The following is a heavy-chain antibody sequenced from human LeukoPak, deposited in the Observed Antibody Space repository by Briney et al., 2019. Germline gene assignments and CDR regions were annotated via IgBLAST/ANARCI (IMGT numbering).Heavy chain of an antibody. CDR2: ISSSGGST. D-gene: IGHD2-15*01. CDR1: GFTFSSYA. V-gene: IGHV3-23*01. J-gene: IGHJ4*02. CDR3: AKVEYCSGGSCYYFDY. Sequence: PGGSLRLSCAASGFTFSSYAMSWVRQAPGKGLEWVSTISSSGGSTYYADSVKGRFTISRDNSKNTPYLQMNSLRAEDTAVYYCAKVEYCSGGSCYYFDYWGQGTLVTVSS.